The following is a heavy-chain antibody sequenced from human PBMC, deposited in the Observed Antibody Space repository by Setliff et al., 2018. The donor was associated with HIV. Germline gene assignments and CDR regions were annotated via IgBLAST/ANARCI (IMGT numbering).Heavy chain of an antibody. CDR2: IYHSGST. D-gene: IGHD3-3*01. V-gene: IGHV4-38-2*01. J-gene: IGHJ6*02. CDR1: GYSISSGYY. Sequence: SETLSLTCAVSGYSISSGYYWGWIRQPPGKGLEWIGSIYHSGSTYYNPSLKSRVTISVDTSKNQFSLKLSSATAADTAVYYCARHSGGSFYNFWSGDYYYYGMDVWGQGTTVTVSS. CDR3: ARHSGGSFYNFWSGDYYYYGMDV.